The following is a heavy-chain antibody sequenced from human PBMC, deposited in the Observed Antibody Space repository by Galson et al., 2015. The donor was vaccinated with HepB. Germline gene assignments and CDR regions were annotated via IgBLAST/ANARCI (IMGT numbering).Heavy chain of an antibody. V-gene: IGHV3-30-3*01. CDR1: GFTFNNYA. CDR3: ARPIYGSGSLTCAY. Sequence: SLRLSCAASGFTFNNYALHWVRQAPGKGLEWVSVILYDGGKKFYADSVKGRFTISRDDSKKTLYLEMNSLRPEDTAVYYCARPIYGSGSLTCAYWGQGTLVTVSS. D-gene: IGHD3-10*01. J-gene: IGHJ4*02. CDR2: ILYDGGKK.